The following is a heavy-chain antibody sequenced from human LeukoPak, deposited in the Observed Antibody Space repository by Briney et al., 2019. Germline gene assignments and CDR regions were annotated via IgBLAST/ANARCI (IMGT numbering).Heavy chain of an antibody. CDR3: ARCRPIVSSGWYYFDY. V-gene: IGHV3-33*01. D-gene: IGHD6-19*01. Sequence: GGSLRLSCAASGLIFSSYGMHWVRQAPGKGLEWVAVTWYDGSNKYYADAVKGRFTISRDNSKNTLYLQMNSLRAEDTAVYYCARCRPIVSSGWYYFDYWGQGTLVTVSS. CDR2: TWYDGSNK. CDR1: GLIFSSYG. J-gene: IGHJ4*02.